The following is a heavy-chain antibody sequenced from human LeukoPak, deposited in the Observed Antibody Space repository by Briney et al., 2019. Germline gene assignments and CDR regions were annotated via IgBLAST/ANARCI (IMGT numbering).Heavy chain of an antibody. CDR3: ARECSGGSCLDY. D-gene: IGHD2-15*01. Sequence: PSETLSLTCAVYGGSFSGYYRSWIRQPPGKGLEWIGEINHSGSTNYNPSLKSRVTISVDTSKNQFSLKLSSVTAADTAVYYCARECSGGSCLDYWGQGTLVTVSS. V-gene: IGHV4-34*01. J-gene: IGHJ4*02. CDR2: INHSGST. CDR1: GGSFSGYY.